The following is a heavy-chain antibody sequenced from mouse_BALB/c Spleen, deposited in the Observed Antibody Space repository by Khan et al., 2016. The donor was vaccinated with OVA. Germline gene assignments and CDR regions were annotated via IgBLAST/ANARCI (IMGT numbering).Heavy chain of an antibody. D-gene: IGHD1-3*01. Sequence: QVQLQQSGPGLVAPSQRLSITCNVSGYSLTSYGVHWVSQPPGQGLEWLGVIWAGGSTNYNSALMSRLSISKDNSKSQVCLKMNNLQADDTARYYCARLEDIWGQGTTLTVSS. CDR3: ARLEDI. V-gene: IGHV2-9*02. CDR2: IWAGGST. J-gene: IGHJ2*01. CDR1: GYSLTSYG.